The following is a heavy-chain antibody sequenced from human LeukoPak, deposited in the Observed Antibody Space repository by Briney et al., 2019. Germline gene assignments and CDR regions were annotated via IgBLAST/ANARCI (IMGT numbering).Heavy chain of an antibody. D-gene: IGHD3-10*01. V-gene: IGHV3-30*18. Sequence: GGSLRLSCAASGFTFSSYGMHWVRQAPGKGLEWVAVISYDGSNKYYADSVKGRFTISRDNSKNTLYLQVNSLSAEDTAVYYCAKPHFSGSGSYGGFYFWGQGTLVTVSS. CDR3: AKPHFSGSGSYGGFYF. CDR2: ISYDGSNK. J-gene: IGHJ4*02. CDR1: GFTFSSYG.